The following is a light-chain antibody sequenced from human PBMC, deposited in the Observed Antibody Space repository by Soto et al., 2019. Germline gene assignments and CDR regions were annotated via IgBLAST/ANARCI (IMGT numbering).Light chain of an antibody. J-gene: IGKJ1*01. V-gene: IGKV1-5*01. CDR1: QSISSW. CDR2: DAS. CDR3: QQYNSYSQT. Sequence: DIQMTQSPSTLSASVGDRVTITCRASQSISSWLAWYQQKPGKAPKLRIYDASSFESGVPSRFSGSGSGTEFTLTISSLQPDDFATYYCQQYNSYSQTFGQGTKVEIK.